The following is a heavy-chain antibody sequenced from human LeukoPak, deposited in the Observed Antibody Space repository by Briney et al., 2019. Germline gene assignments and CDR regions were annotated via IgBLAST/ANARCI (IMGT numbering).Heavy chain of an antibody. CDR1: GFTFDDYA. Sequence: GGSLRLSCAASGFTFDDYAMPWVRQAPGKGLEWVSGISWNSGSIGYADSVKGRFTISRDNAKNSLYLQMNSLRAEDTALYYCAKEARFSTYYYGSGSVYWGQGTLVTVSS. CDR3: AKEARFSTYYYGSGSVY. D-gene: IGHD3-10*01. J-gene: IGHJ4*02. CDR2: ISWNSGSI. V-gene: IGHV3-9*01.